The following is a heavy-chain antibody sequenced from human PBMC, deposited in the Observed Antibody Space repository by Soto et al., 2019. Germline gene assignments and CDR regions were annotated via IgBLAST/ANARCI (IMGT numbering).Heavy chain of an antibody. Sequence: SETLSLTCTVSGGSVSSGSYYWSWIRQPPGKGLEWIGYIYYSGSTNYNPSLKSRVTISVDTSKNQFSLKLSSVTAADTAVYYCARSTGRTYYDFWSGYLNWFDPWGQGTLVTVSS. CDR3: ARSTGRTYYDFWSGYLNWFDP. V-gene: IGHV4-61*01. J-gene: IGHJ5*02. D-gene: IGHD3-3*01. CDR1: GGSVSSGSYY. CDR2: IYYSGST.